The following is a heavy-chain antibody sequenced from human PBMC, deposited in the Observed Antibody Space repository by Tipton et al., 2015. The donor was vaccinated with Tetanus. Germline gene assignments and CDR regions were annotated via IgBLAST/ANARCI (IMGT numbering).Heavy chain of an antibody. CDR3: AKEALGVLNL. V-gene: IGHV3-23*01. CDR1: GFTFSSYA. Sequence: GSLRLSCGGSGFTFSSYAMHWVRQAPGKGLEWMAAISGSRLTPYYADSVKGRFTISRDNSKNTLSLQLNSLRADDTAIYYCAKEALGVLNLWGKGTTVIVSS. CDR2: ISGSRLTP. D-gene: IGHD1-14*01. J-gene: IGHJ6*04.